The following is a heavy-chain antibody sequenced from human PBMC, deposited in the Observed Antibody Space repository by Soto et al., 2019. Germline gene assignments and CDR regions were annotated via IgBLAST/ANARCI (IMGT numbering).Heavy chain of an antibody. CDR3: AKSHEFGVVILYYFDY. V-gene: IGHV3-23*01. D-gene: IGHD3-3*01. CDR1: GFTFSSYA. Sequence: LRLSCAASGFTFSSYAMSWVRQAPGKGLEWVSAISGSGGSTYYADSVKGRFTISRDNSKNTLYLQMNSLRAEDTAVYYCAKSHEFGVVILYYFDYWGQGTLVTVSS. CDR2: ISGSGGST. J-gene: IGHJ4*02.